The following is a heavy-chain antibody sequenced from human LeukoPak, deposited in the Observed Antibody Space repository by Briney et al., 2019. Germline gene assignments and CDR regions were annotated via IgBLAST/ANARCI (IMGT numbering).Heavy chain of an antibody. CDR3: ARGWSYYEEYYFDY. V-gene: IGHV3-23*01. D-gene: IGHD1-26*01. CDR1: GFTFSSYA. J-gene: IGHJ4*02. CDR2: ISGSGGST. Sequence: PGGSLRLSCAASGFTFSSYAMSWVRQAPGKGLEWVSAISGSGGSTYYADSVKGRFTISRDNSKNTLYLQMNSLRAEDTAVYYCARGWSYYEEYYFDYWGQGTLVTVSS.